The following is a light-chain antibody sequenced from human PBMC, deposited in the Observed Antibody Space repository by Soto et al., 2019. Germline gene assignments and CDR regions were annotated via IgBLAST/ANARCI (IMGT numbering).Light chain of an antibody. J-gene: IGLJ3*02. Sequence: QSVLTQPPSASGSPGQSVTISCTGTSSDVGAYNYVSWYQQPAGKAPKLVIYEVTKRPSGVPDRFSGSKSANTASLTVSGLQAEDEADYYCSSFASSNTWAFGGGTKLTVL. V-gene: IGLV2-8*01. CDR2: EVT. CDR3: SSFASSNTWA. CDR1: SSDVGAYNY.